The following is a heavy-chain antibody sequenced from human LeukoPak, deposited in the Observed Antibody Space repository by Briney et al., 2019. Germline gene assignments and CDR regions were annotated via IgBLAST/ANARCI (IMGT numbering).Heavy chain of an antibody. Sequence: PGRSLRLSWAASGFSFDDYAMHLVRQAPGKGLEWVSGISWKSGSIGYADSVKGRFTISRDNAKNSLYLQMNSLRAEDTALYYCAKGRLLIMAAVLDVWGQGTTVPVSS. CDR2: ISWKSGSI. J-gene: IGHJ6*02. V-gene: IGHV3-9*01. D-gene: IGHD6-13*01. CDR3: AKGRLLIMAAVLDV. CDR1: GFSFDDYA.